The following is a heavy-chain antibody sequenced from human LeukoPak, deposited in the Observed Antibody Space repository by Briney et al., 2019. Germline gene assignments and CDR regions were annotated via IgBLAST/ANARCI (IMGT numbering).Heavy chain of an antibody. J-gene: IGHJ6*02. D-gene: IGHD2-21*01. CDR3: ARDYWAGDFSFRIDYGMDV. Sequence: KTSETLSLTCAVYGGSFSGYYWSWIRQPPGKGLEWIGEINHSGSTNYNPSLKSRVTISVDTSKNQFSLKLSSVTAADTAVYYCARDYWAGDFSFRIDYGMDVWGQGTTVTVSS. CDR2: INHSGST. V-gene: IGHV4-34*01. CDR1: GGSFSGYY.